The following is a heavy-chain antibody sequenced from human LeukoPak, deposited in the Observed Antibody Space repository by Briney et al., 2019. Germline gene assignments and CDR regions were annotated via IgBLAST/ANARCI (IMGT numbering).Heavy chain of an antibody. CDR3: ARMQDGGGSYWFDP. Sequence: PGGSLRLSCAASGFTFSSYSMNWVRQAPGKGLEWVSSISSSSSYIYYADSVKGRFTISRDNAKNSLYLQMNSLRAEDTAVYYCARMQDGGGSYWFDPWGQGTLVTVSS. J-gene: IGHJ5*02. V-gene: IGHV3-21*01. CDR2: ISSSSSYI. D-gene: IGHD2-15*01. CDR1: GFTFSSYS.